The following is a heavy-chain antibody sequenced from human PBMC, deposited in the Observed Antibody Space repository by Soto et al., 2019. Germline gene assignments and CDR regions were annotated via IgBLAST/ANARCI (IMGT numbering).Heavy chain of an antibody. J-gene: IGHJ6*02. D-gene: IGHD2-8*01. CDR2: MNPNSGNT. CDR3: ARAYCTNGVCYNYYYGMDV. CDR1: GYTFTSYD. V-gene: IGHV1-8*01. Sequence: QVQLVQSGAEVKKPGASVKVSCKASGYTFTSYDINWVRQATGQGLEWMGWMNPNSGNTGYEKKLQRRITMTRNTSISTAYMELSSLRSEDTAVYYCARAYCTNGVCYNYYYGMDVWGQGTTVTVSS.